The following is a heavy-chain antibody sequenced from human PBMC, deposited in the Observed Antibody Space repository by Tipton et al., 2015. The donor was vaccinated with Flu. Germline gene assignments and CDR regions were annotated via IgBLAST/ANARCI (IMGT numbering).Heavy chain of an antibody. V-gene: IGHV4-61*03. CDR2: VYYSGTA. D-gene: IGHD5-24*01. Sequence: LRLSCTVSGGSVRSGSYSWSWIRQPPGKGLEWIGYVYYSGTAKYNPSLTGRVTISVDTSENNFSLKLTAVTAADTAVYYCARAGAHGYTLVQDSWGQGALVTVPS. J-gene: IGHJ4*02. CDR3: ARAGAHGYTLVQDS. CDR1: GGSVRSGSYS.